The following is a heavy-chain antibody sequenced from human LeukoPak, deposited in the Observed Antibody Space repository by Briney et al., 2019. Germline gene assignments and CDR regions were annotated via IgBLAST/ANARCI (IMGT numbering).Heavy chain of an antibody. D-gene: IGHD6-6*01. Sequence: PSETLSLTCTVSGGSISSYYWTWIRQPPGKGLEWIGYIYHSGNTNYNPSLKSRVTISVDTSKNQFSLEVSSVTAADTAVYYCARHSSSSRGWFDPWGQGTLVTVSS. CDR2: IYHSGNT. CDR1: GGSISSYY. CDR3: ARHSSSSRGWFDP. J-gene: IGHJ5*02. V-gene: IGHV4-59*01.